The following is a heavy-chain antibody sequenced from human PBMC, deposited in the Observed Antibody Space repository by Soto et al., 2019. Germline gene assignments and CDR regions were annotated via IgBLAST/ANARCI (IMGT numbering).Heavy chain of an antibody. CDR3: ARSLGTYSYYFDY. V-gene: IGHV1-18*04. J-gene: IGHJ4*02. CDR1: GYTFTSYG. Sequence: ASVKVSCKASGYTFTSYGISWVRQAPGQGLEWMGWISAYNANTNFAQKFQGRVTMTTDTSTSTVYMELRSLRSDDKAVYYCARSLGTYSYYFDYWGQGTPVTVSS. D-gene: IGHD1-26*01. CDR2: ISAYNANT.